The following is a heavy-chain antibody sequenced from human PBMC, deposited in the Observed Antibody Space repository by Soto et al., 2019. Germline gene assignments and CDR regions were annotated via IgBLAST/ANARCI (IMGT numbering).Heavy chain of an antibody. J-gene: IGHJ2*01. V-gene: IGHV2-5*02. CDR1: GFSLTTGGVA. D-gene: IGHD2-15*01. CDR3: AHSEFSVAAGYSRGYFGL. Sequence: QITLKESGPTLVKPTQTLTLTCTFSGFSLTTGGVAVGWLRPPQGTALELLALIYWDDDKRHSPSLNSRLSLTKETSNNPVVLTVANMDTVDTATYDCAHSEFSVAAGYSRGYFGLWGRGTLVTVSS. CDR2: IYWDDDK.